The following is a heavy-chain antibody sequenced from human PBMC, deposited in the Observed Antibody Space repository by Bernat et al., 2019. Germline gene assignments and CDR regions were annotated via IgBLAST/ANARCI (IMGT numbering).Heavy chain of an antibody. D-gene: IGHD2-21*02. CDR2: TYYRSKRYS. CDR3: TDRDCHY. J-gene: IGHJ4*02. V-gene: IGHV6-1*01. Sequence: QVQLQQSGPGLVKPSQSLSLTRAISGDIVSCNNAACNWTRQSPSRGLECLGRTYYRSKRYSEYAVPVKSRININPDTYKNQFSLQQNSGTPEDTAVYYCTDRDCHYWGQGALVTV. CDR1: GDIVSCNNAA.